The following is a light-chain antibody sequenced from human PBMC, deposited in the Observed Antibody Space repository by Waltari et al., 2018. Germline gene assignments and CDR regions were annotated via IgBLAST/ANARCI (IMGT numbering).Light chain of an antibody. CDR1: GSNTVGRNT. Sequence: QSVLTQPPSASGTPGQTVTISCSRSGSNTVGRNTINWYQHLPGTAPKLLIYSYTLRRSGVPDRFSGSGFGASASLAISGLHSEDDGHYYCATWDDSLNGWVFGGGTKLTVL. CDR2: SYT. J-gene: IGLJ3*02. CDR3: ATWDDSLNGWV. V-gene: IGLV1-44*01.